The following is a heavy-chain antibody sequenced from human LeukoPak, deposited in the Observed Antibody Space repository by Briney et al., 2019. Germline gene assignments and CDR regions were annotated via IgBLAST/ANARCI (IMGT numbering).Heavy chain of an antibody. CDR1: GFTFSSYA. CDR2: ISYDGSNK. D-gene: IGHD3-10*01. Sequence: PGGSLRLSCAASGFTFSSYAMHWVRQAPGKGLEWVAVISYDGSNKYYADSVKGRFTISRDNSKNTLYLQMNSLRAEDTAVYYCAKGYATILLWFGETPWGQGTLVTVSP. J-gene: IGHJ5*02. CDR3: AKGYATILLWFGETP. V-gene: IGHV3-30*04.